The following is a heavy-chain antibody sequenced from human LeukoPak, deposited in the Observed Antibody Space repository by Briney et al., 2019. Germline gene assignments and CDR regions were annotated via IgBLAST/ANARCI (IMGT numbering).Heavy chain of an antibody. V-gene: IGHV4-59*01. D-gene: IGHD1-20*01. CDR1: GGSLSSYY. CDR2: IYYSGST. Sequence: SETLSLTCTVSGGSLSSYYWSWIRQPPGKGLEWIGYIYYSGSTNYNPSLTSRVTISVDTSKNQFSLKLSSVAAADTSVYYCAIAEYNWNDGAFDIWGQGTMVTVSS. CDR3: AIAEYNWNDGAFDI. J-gene: IGHJ3*02.